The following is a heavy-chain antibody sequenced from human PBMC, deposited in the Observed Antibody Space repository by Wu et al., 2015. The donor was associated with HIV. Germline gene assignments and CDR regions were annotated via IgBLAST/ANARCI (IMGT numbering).Heavy chain of an antibody. J-gene: IGHJ4*02. D-gene: IGHD1-26*01. CDR2: IIPMFKTP. CDR3: ARSAIVGATRWSAIDY. V-gene: IGHV1-69*12. Sequence: QVQLVQSGAEVKKPGSSVKVSCKASGGTFSSSAISWVRQAPGQGLEWMGGIIPMFKTPNYAQKFQGRVTITADESTSTAYMELSSLRSEDTAVYYCARSAIVGATRWSAIDYWGQGTLVTVSS. CDR1: GGTFSSSA.